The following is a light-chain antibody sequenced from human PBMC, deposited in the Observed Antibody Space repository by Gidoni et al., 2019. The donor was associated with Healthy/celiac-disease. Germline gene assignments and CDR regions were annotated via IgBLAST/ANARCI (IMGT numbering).Light chain of an antibody. CDR2: DAS. Sequence: DIQMTQPPSSLSASVGDRVTITCQASQGISNYLNWYQQKPGKAPKLLIYDASNLETGVPSRFSGSGSGTDFTFTISSLQPEDIATYYCQQYDSLPPITFGEGTKVEIK. J-gene: IGKJ4*01. CDR3: QQYDSLPPIT. CDR1: QGISNY. V-gene: IGKV1-33*01.